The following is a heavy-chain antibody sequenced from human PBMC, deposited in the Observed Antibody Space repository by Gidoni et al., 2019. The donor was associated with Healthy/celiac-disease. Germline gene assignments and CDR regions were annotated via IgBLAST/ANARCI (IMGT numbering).Heavy chain of an antibody. CDR1: GANVTSYG. CDR2: ISAYTSNT. D-gene: IGHD6-13*01. V-gene: IGHV1-18*01. CDR3: ARSGIAAAVTYYYGMDV. J-gene: IGHJ6*02. Sequence: QVQLVQSGEEGKKRGATVKVSGKASGANVTSYGISWVRQAPGHGLEWMGCISAYTSNTNYAQKLQGRVTMTTDTSTSTAYMELRSLRSDDTAVYYCARSGIAAAVTYYYGMDVWGQGTTVTVSS.